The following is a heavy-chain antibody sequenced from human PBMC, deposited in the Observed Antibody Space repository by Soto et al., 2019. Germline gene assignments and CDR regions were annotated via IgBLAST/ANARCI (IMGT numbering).Heavy chain of an antibody. CDR3: ARDSYRGDVVLTPAPYGNDY. V-gene: IGHV3-30*03. J-gene: IGHJ4*02. Sequence: GGSLRLSCAASEFTFKSYGMHWVRQAPGKGLAWVAVISFDGNRKHYADSVRGRFTISRDNSKNTLYLQMNSLRTEDAAIYYCARDSYRGDVVLTPAPYGNDYWGRGTLVTVSS. D-gene: IGHD2-2*01. CDR2: ISFDGNRK. CDR1: EFTFKSYG.